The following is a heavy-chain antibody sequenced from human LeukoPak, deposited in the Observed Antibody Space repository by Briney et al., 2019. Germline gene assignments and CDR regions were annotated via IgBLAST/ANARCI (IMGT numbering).Heavy chain of an antibody. Sequence: PGRSLRLSCAASGFTFSSYAMSWVRQAPEKGLEWVSVISGSGGHTYYADSVKGRFTISRDNSKNTLYLQMNSLRAEDTAIYYCAKSDSWIVGADSAPFDYWGQGTLVTVSS. CDR3: AKSDSWIVGADSAPFDY. J-gene: IGHJ4*02. CDR2: ISGSGGHT. CDR1: GFTFSSYA. V-gene: IGHV3-23*01. D-gene: IGHD1-26*01.